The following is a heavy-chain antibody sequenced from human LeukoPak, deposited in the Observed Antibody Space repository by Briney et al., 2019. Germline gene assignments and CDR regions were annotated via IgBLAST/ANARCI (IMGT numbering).Heavy chain of an antibody. CDR2: ISGSGNST. Sequence: GGSLRLSCAASGFTFSSYAMSWVRQAPGKGLEWVSAISGSGNSTFYANSVKGRFTISRDISKNTLYLQMNSLRAEDTAVYYCAKAPGTTVTRGFDYWGQGTLVTVSS. J-gene: IGHJ4*02. D-gene: IGHD4-17*01. V-gene: IGHV3-23*01. CDR1: GFTFSSYA. CDR3: AKAPGTTVTRGFDY.